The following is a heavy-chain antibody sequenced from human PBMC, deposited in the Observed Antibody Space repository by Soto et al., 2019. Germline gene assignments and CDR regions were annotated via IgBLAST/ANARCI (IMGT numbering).Heavy chain of an antibody. CDR3: ARGGPPIDY. CDR1: GYTFTNFG. J-gene: IGHJ4*02. Sequence: QVQLVQSGAEVKKPGASVKVSCKASGYTFTNFGISWVRQAPGQGLEWMGWISAYNGNTNSAQKFQDRVTMTTDTSTSTASMELRSLRSDDTALYYCARGGPPIDYCGQGTLVTVSS. V-gene: IGHV1-18*01. CDR2: ISAYNGNT. D-gene: IGHD3-16*01.